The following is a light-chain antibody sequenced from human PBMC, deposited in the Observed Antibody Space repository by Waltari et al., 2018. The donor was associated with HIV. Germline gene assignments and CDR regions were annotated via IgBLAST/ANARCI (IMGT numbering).Light chain of an antibody. Sequence: QSALTQPASVSGSPGQSITISCTGTSNDVGSTDLVSWYQQLPGKAPKFMIYEVNKRASWVSYRFSGSKSGNTASLTISGLQAEDEADYYCCSYAGRSTFVFGSGTTVSVL. CDR3: CSYAGRSTFV. CDR1: SNDVGSTDL. J-gene: IGLJ1*01. V-gene: IGLV2-23*02. CDR2: EVN.